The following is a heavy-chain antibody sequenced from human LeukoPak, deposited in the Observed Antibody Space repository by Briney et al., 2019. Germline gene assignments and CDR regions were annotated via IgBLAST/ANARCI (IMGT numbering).Heavy chain of an antibody. Sequence: GGSLRLSCAASGFTFSSYWMTWVRQAPGKGLEWVAKIKQDGSEKYYVDSVKGRFTISRDNAKDSLYLQMNSLGAEDTAVYYCARRGTSSSWAHFDYWGQGTLVTVSS. CDR1: GFTFSSYW. CDR2: IKQDGSEK. J-gene: IGHJ4*02. CDR3: ARRGTSSSWAHFDY. V-gene: IGHV3-7*05. D-gene: IGHD6-13*01.